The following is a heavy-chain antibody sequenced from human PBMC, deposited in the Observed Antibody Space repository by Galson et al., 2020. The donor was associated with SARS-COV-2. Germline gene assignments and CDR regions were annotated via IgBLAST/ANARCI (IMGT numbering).Heavy chain of an antibody. CDR1: GYSISSGYY. CDR3: ARILDY. Sequence: SETLSLTCTVSGYSISSGYYWGWLQQPPGKGLEFIGSIYNSGTTYYNPSLRSRVTISVDTSQNQFSLKLTAVTAADTAVYYCARILDYWGQGTLVTVSS. CDR2: IYNSGTT. V-gene: IGHV4-38-2*02. J-gene: IGHJ4*02.